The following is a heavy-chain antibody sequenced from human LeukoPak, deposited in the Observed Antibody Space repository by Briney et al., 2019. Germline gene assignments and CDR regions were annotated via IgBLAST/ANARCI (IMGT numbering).Heavy chain of an antibody. J-gene: IGHJ6*02. CDR3: ASSLYDFWSGTYYHYYYGMDV. CDR2: TNHSGST. D-gene: IGHD3-3*01. V-gene: IGHV4-34*01. Sequence: SETLSLTCAVYGGSFSGYYWSWIRQPPGKGLEWIGETNHSGSTNYNPSLKSRVTISVDTPKNQFSLKLSSVTAADTAVYYCASSLYDFWSGTYYHYYYGMDVWGQGTTVTVSS. CDR1: GGSFSGYY.